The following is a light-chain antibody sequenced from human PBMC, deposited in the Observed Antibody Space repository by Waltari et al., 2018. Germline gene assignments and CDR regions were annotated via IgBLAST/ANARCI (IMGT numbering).Light chain of an antibody. CDR1: HNNIETYG. CDR3: STWDHSLNGRV. Sequence: QSALNQEASVSGPVGQQVTLSCTGNHNNIETYGVGWYQQISHGPPKSVMFGISFPSGIPDRFSGSKSGTTASLTISGLQPEDEGDYFCSTWDHSLNGRVFGGGTKLTVL. J-gene: IGLJ3*02. CDR2: GIS. V-gene: IGLV1-36*01.